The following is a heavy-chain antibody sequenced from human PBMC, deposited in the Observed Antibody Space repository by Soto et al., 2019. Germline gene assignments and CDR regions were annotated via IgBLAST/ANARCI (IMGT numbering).Heavy chain of an antibody. V-gene: IGHV1-69*13. CDR1: GGTFSSYA. CDR3: ARYCSGGSCYSGYYYGMDV. Sequence: VKVSCKASGGTFSSYAISWVRQAPGQGLEWMGGIIPIFGTANYAQKFQGRVTITADESTSTAYMELSSLRSEDTAVYYCARYCSGGSCYSGYYYGMDVWGQGTTVTVSS. J-gene: IGHJ6*02. CDR2: IIPIFGTA. D-gene: IGHD2-15*01.